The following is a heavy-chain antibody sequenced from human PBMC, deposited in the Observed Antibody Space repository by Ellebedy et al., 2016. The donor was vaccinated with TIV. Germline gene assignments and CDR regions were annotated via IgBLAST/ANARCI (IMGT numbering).Heavy chain of an antibody. CDR1: GFTFSSYG. CDR3: TRDVGSGSPLPLY. CDR2: IRSKAYGGTT. J-gene: IGHJ4*02. D-gene: IGHD6-19*01. Sequence: GESLKISXAASGFTFSSYGMHWFRQAPGKGLEWVGFIRSKAYGGTTEYAASVKGRFTISRDDSKSIAYLQMNSLKTEDTAVYYCTRDVGSGSPLPLYWGQGTLVTVSS. V-gene: IGHV3-49*03.